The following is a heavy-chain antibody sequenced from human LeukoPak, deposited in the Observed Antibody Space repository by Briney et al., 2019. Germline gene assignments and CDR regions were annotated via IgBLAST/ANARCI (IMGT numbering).Heavy chain of an antibody. V-gene: IGHV4-39*01. Sequence: SETLSLTCTVSGGSISSSSCYWGWIRQPPGKGLEWIGSIYYSGSTYYNPSLKSRVTISVDTSKNQFSLKLSSVTAADTAVYYCASLEGYFPDYGDYEGVPWFDPRGQGTLVTVSS. CDR2: IYYSGST. J-gene: IGHJ5*02. CDR3: ASLEGYFPDYGDYEGVPWFDP. CDR1: GGSISSSSCY. D-gene: IGHD4-17*01.